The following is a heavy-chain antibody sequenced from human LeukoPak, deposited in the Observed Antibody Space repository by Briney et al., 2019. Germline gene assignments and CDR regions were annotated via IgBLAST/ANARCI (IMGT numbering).Heavy chain of an antibody. CDR2: MNPNSGNT. Sequence: ASVKVSCKASGYTFTSYDINWVRQATGQGLEWMGWMNPNSGNTGYAQKFQGRVTMTRNTSVSTAYMELSSLRSEDTAVYYYARGADILTGYTYYYYYYMDVWGKGTTVTVSS. J-gene: IGHJ6*03. D-gene: IGHD3-9*01. V-gene: IGHV1-8*01. CDR1: GYTFTSYD. CDR3: ARGADILTGYTYYYYYYMDV.